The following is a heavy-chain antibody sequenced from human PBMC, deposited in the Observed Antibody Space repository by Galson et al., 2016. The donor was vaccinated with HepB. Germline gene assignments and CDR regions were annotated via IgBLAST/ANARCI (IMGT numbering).Heavy chain of an antibody. CDR2: ISGSGSST. V-gene: IGHV3-23*01. Sequence: SLRLSCAASGFTFSSYSGTWVRQAPGKGLEWISGISGSGSSTFYADSVKGRFTISRDSSKNTVYLQMNSLRVEDTAVYYCAKGIVTLVRGVMTWTDVWGQGTTVTVSS. J-gene: IGHJ6*02. CDR1: GFTFSSYS. CDR3: AKGIVTLVRGVMTWTDV. D-gene: IGHD3-10*01.